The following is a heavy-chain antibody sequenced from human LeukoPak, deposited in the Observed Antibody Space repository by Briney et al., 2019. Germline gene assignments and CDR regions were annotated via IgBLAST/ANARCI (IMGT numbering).Heavy chain of an antibody. CDR1: GYTFTSYD. Sequence: ASVKVSCKASGYTFTSYDINWVRQATGQGLEWMGWMNPNSGNTGYAQKFQGRVTITRNTSISTAYMELSSLRSEDTAVYYCAMGKTYYYALNAFDIWGQGTMVTVSS. V-gene: IGHV1-8*03. D-gene: IGHD3-10*01. J-gene: IGHJ3*02. CDR2: MNPNSGNT. CDR3: AMGKTYYYALNAFDI.